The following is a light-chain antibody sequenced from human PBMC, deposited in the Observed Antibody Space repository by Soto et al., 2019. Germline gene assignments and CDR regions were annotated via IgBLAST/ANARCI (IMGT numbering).Light chain of an antibody. CDR2: GAS. CDR1: QSVTSSY. CDR3: QQYCSSPWT. J-gene: IGKJ1*01. Sequence: EIVLTQSPGTLSLSPGERATLSCRASQSVTSSYLAWYQLKPGQAPRLVIYGASSRATGIPDRFSGSGSGTDFTITISRLEPEDFAVYSCQQYCSSPWTFGQGTKVEIK. V-gene: IGKV3-20*01.